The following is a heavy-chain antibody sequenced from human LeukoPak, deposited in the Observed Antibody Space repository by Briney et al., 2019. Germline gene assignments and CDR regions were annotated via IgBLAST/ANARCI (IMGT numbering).Heavy chain of an antibody. D-gene: IGHD6-6*01. CDR2: IYYSGNT. Sequence: PSETLSLTCTVSGGSISSSSYYWGWIRQPPGKGLEWIGSIYYSGNTYYNPSLKSRVTISVDTSKNQFSLKLSSVTAADTAVYYCARPSIAARDFDYWGQETLVTVSS. V-gene: IGHV4-39*01. CDR1: GGSISSSSYY. J-gene: IGHJ4*02. CDR3: ARPSIAARDFDY.